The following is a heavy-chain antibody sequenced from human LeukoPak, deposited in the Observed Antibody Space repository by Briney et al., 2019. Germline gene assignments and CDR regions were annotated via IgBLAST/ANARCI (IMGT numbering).Heavy chain of an antibody. J-gene: IGHJ3*02. CDR2: IYYSGST. Sequence: SETLSLTCTVSGGSISSYYWSWIRQPPGKGLEWIGYIYYSGSTNYNPSLKSRVTISVDTSKNQFSLKLSSVTAADTAVYYCARADNSSGSDAFDIWGQGTMVTVSS. D-gene: IGHD3-22*01. CDR3: ARADNSSGSDAFDI. V-gene: IGHV4-59*01. CDR1: GGSISSYY.